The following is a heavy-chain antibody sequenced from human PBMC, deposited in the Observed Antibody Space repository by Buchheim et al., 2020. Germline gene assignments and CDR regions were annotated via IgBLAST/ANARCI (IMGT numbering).Heavy chain of an antibody. D-gene: IGHD4-17*01. CDR1: GGSISSYY. V-gene: IGHV4-59*01. CDR2: IYYSGST. Sequence: QVQLQESGPGLVKPSETLSLTCTVSGGSISSYYWSWIRQPPGKGLEWIGYIYYSGSTNYNPSLKSRVTIQVDTSKNQFSLKLSSVTAADTAVYYCARGDYVSIFDYWGQGTL. CDR3: ARGDYVSIFDY. J-gene: IGHJ4*02.